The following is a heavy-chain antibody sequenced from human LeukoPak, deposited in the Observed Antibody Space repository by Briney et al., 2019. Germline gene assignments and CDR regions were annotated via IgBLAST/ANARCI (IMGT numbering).Heavy chain of an antibody. CDR2: INPSGGST. CDR3: ARSSSCSWYFDWFDP. CDR1: GYTFTSYY. Sequence: GASVKVSCKASGYTFTSYYMHWVRQAPGQGLEWMGIINPSGGSTSYAQKFQGRVTMTRDTSTSTVYMELSSLRSKDTAVYCCARSSSCSWYFDWFDPWGQGTLVTVSS. D-gene: IGHD6-13*01. J-gene: IGHJ5*02. V-gene: IGHV1-46*01.